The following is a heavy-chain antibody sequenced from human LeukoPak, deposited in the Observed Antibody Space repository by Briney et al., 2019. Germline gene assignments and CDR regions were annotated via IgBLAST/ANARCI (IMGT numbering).Heavy chain of an antibody. CDR1: GGTFSSYA. Sequence: GASVKVSCKASGGTFSSYAISWVRQAPGQGLEWMGWINPNSGGTNYAQKFQGRVTMTRDTSISTAYMELSRLRSDDTAVYYCARGRIAVVLGYWGQGTLVTVSS. V-gene: IGHV1-2*02. D-gene: IGHD6-19*01. J-gene: IGHJ4*02. CDR3: ARGRIAVVLGY. CDR2: INPNSGGT.